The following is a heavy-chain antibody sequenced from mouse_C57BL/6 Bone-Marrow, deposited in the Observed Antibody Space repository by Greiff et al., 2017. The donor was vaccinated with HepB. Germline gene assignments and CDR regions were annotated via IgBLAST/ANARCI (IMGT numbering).Heavy chain of an antibody. D-gene: IGHD1-1*01. CDR1: GYSITSGYD. CDR2: ISYSGST. J-gene: IGHJ3*01. CDR3: ARGDGSSSFAY. V-gene: IGHV3-1*01. Sequence: EVQVVESGPGMVKPSQSLSLTCTVTGYSITSGYDWHWIRHFPGNKLEWMGYISYSGSTNYNPSLKSRISITHDTSKNHFFLKLNSVTTEDTATYYCARGDGSSSFAYWGQGTLVTVSA.